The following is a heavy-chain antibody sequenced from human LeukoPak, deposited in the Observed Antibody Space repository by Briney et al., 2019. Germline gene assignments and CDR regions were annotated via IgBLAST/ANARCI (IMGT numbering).Heavy chain of an antibody. CDR3: ARGCSSTSCYEGGEGYFDY. Sequence: SETLSLTCTVSGGSISSYYWSWIRRPPGKGLEWIGYIYYSGSTNYNPSLKSRVTISVDTSKNQFSLKLSSVTAADTAVYYCARGCSSTSCYEGGEGYFDYWGQGTLVTVSS. J-gene: IGHJ4*02. CDR1: GGSISSYY. CDR2: IYYSGST. D-gene: IGHD2-2*01. V-gene: IGHV4-59*01.